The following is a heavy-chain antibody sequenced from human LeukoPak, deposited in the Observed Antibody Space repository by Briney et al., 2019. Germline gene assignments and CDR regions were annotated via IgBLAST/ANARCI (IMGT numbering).Heavy chain of an antibody. CDR3: TKDAPDSGGWFFFDS. V-gene: IGHV3-23*01. D-gene: IGHD6-19*01. CDR1: GFTFSTYA. J-gene: IGHJ4*02. Sequence: GALRLSCAAPGFTFSTYAMNWVRQAPGKGLEWVSTISGIDTFYADSVKGRFTISRDNSKNTLYLQMISLRAEDTAVYYCTKDAPDSGGWFFFDSWGQGTLVTVSS. CDR2: ISGIDT.